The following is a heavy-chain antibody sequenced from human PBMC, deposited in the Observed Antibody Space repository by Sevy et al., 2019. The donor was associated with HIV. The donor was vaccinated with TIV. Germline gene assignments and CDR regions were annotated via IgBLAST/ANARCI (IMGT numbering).Heavy chain of an antibody. V-gene: IGHV3-30-3*01. CDR2: ISYDGGDT. J-gene: IGHJ6*02. D-gene: IGHD4-17*01. Sequence: GGSLRLSCAASGFAFSNYYAMHWVRQAPGKGLEWVALISYDGGDTYYPDSVKGRFTVTRDNFKNTLFLQMNSLTTEDTAVYYCARRRANYVDHYFFYAMDVWGQGTTVTVSS. CDR3: ARRRANYVDHYFFYAMDV. CDR1: GFAFSNYYA.